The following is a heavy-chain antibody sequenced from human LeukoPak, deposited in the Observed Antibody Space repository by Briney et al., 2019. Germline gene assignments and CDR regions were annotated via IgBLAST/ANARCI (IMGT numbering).Heavy chain of an antibody. J-gene: IGHJ4*02. CDR2: ISGSGDNT. Sequence: GGSLRLSCAASGFTFSSYAMSWVRQAPGKGPEWVSGISGSGDNTYYADSVKGRFTISRDNSKNTLYVQVNSLGTEDTAAYYCAKGSYYDSSGSFYFDYWGQGTLVTVSS. CDR1: GFTFSSYA. CDR3: AKGSYYDSSGSFYFDY. D-gene: IGHD3-22*01. V-gene: IGHV3-23*01.